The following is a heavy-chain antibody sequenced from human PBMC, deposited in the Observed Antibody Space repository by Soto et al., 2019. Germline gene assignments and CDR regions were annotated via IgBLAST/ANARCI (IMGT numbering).Heavy chain of an antibody. CDR1: GGTFSSYS. CDR3: AIEYSSSPPYYPIGY. Sequence: QVQLVQSGAEVKKPGSSVKVSCKASGGTFSSYSISWVRQAPGQGLEWMGGIIPIFGAANYAKKFQGRVTITADESTSTAYMELSSLRSEDTAVYYWAIEYSSSPPYYPIGYWGQGTLVTVSS. D-gene: IGHD6-6*01. CDR2: IIPIFGAA. J-gene: IGHJ4*02. V-gene: IGHV1-69*01.